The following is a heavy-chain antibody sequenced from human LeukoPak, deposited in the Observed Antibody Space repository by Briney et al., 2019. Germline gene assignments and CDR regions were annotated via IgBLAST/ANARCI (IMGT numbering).Heavy chain of an antibody. D-gene: IGHD6-19*01. Sequence: ASVKVSCKASGGTFSSYAISWVRQAPGQGLEWMGGIIPIFGTANYAQKFQGRVTMTEDTSTDTAYMELSSLRSEDTAVYYCATPAGYSSGWSPGKYDYWGQGTLVTVSS. CDR3: ATPAGYSSGWSPGKYDY. J-gene: IGHJ4*02. CDR2: IIPIFGTA. V-gene: IGHV1-69*06. CDR1: GGTFSSYA.